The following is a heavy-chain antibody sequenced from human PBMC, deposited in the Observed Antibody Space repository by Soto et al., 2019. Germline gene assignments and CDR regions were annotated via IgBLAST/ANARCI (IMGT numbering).Heavy chain of an antibody. CDR2: IYPDDSDI. D-gene: IGHD3-22*01. CDR1: GYSFTIYW. CDR3: VRPDSTGYYEY. J-gene: IGHJ4*02. Sequence: GESLKISCNASGYSFTIYWIGWVRQMPGKGLEWMGIIYPDDSDIRYSPSFQGQVTISADKSISTAYLQWSSLKASDTAIYYCVRPDSTGYYEYWGQGTLVTVSS. V-gene: IGHV5-51*01.